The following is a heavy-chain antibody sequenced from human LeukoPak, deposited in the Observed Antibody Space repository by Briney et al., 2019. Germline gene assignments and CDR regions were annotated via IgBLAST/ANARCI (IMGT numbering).Heavy chain of an antibody. J-gene: IGHJ5*02. CDR1: GGSFSNYF. CDR2: IYPSGNT. V-gene: IGHV4-4*07. CDR3: ARGGYSSSWYLGSGGIKRRYNWFDP. D-gene: IGHD6-13*01. Sequence: PSETLSLTCSVSGGSFSNYFWSWVRQPAGKGLEWIGRIYPSGNTNYNPSLKSRVTLSVDTSKTQFYLSLSSVTAADTAVYYCARGGYSSSWYLGSGGIKRRYNWFDPWGQGTLVTVSS.